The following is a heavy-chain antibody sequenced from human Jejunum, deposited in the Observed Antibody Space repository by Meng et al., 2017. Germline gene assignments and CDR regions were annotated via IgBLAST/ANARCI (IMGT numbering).Heavy chain of an antibody. CDR2: ITSNGEKT. CDR1: GLTFRDYA. CDR3: AKEWIEIGHPHFDH. J-gene: IGHJ4*02. D-gene: IGHD5-12*01. Sequence: EVQLLQSGGGWVQPGGSMRLSGAVSGLTFRDYAMSWVRQTPEKGLEWVSGITSNGEKTYYINSVKGRFTISRDNSQNMLYMEMNSLRAEDTAVYYCAKEWIEIGHPHFDHWGQGTVVTVSS. V-gene: IGHV3-23*01.